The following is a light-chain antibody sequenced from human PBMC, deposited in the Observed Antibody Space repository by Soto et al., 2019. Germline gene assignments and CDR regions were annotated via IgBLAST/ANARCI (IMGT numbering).Light chain of an antibody. CDR2: DVS. J-gene: IGLJ1*01. Sequence: QSALTQPASVSGSPGQSITISCTGTSSDVGAYNYVSWYQQHPGKAPKLMIYDVSSRPSGVSHRFSGSKSGNTASLTISGLQAEDEADYYCSSYTSGSTYVFGTGTKLTVL. CDR1: SSDVGAYNY. V-gene: IGLV2-14*03. CDR3: SSYTSGSTYV.